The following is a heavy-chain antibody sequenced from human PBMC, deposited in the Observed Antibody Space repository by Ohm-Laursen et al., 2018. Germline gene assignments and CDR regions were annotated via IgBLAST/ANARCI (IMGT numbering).Heavy chain of an antibody. CDR1: GFTFSSYG. V-gene: IGHV3-33*02. CDR2: IWYDGSNK. J-gene: IGHJ6*02. CDR3: ARNRGSWPNYYMDV. Sequence: SLRLSCSASGFTFSSYGMHWVRQAPGKGLEWVAVIWYDGSNKYYADSAKGRFTISRDNSKNTLFLQMNSLRTEDTAVYYCARNRGSWPNYYMDVWGQGTTVTVSS. D-gene: IGHD6-13*01.